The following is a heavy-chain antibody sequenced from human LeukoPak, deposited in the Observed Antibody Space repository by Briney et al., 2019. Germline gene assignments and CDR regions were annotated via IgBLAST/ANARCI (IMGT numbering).Heavy chain of an antibody. CDR2: INAGNGNT. V-gene: IGHV1-3*01. D-gene: IGHD1-1*01. CDR1: GYTFTSYA. J-gene: IGHJ5*02. CDR3: ARRGNWDGGGGWFDP. Sequence: ASVKVSCKASGYTFTSYAMHWVRQAPGQRLEWMGWINAGNGNTKYSQKFQGRVTITRDTSARTAYMELSSLRSEDTAVYYCARRGNWDGGGGWFDPWGQGTLVTVSS.